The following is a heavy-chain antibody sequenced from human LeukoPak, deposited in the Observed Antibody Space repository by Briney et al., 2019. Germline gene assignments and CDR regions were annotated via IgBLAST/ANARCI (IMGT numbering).Heavy chain of an antibody. Sequence: GGSLRLSCGASGFTFSTFSMTWVRQAPGKGXXXXXXXSISSTDYIYYADSVKGRFTISRDNAKNSLYLQMNSLRAEDTAVYYCARVGKSSSWYFIDYWGQGTLVTVSS. V-gene: IGHV3-21*01. J-gene: IGHJ4*02. CDR1: GFTFSTFS. CDR3: ARVGKSSSWYFIDY. D-gene: IGHD6-13*01. CDR2: XSISSTDYI.